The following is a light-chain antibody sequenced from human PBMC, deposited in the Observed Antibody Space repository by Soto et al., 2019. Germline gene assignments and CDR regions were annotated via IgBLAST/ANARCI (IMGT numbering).Light chain of an antibody. V-gene: IGKV3-15*01. J-gene: IGKJ5*01. CDR3: MKGTHWPIT. CDR2: SAF. CDR1: QSIRNN. Sequence: EIVLQQSQGTLSLSPGACSALSRRASQSIRNNLAWYQQKPGQATRLVIYSAFTRATGIPARFSGSGSGTDFALKISRVEAEEVGVYYCMKGTHWPITVGNGKRLEIK.